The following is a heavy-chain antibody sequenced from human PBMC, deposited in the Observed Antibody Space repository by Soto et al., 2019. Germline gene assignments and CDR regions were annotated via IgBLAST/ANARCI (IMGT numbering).Heavy chain of an antibody. Sequence: GGSLRLSCAASGFTFSGSAMHWVRQASGKGLEWVGRIRSKANSYATAYAASVKGRFTISRDDSKNTAYLQMNSLKTEDTAVYYCTRHDAVAGYYFDYWGQGTLVTVSS. CDR2: IRSKANSYAT. CDR3: TRHDAVAGYYFDY. V-gene: IGHV3-73*01. J-gene: IGHJ4*02. CDR1: GFTFSGSA. D-gene: IGHD6-19*01.